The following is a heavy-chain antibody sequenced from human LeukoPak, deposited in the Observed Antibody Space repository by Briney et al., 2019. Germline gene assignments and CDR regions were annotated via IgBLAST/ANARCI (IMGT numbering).Heavy chain of an antibody. J-gene: IGHJ4*02. CDR2: ISYDGSNK. Sequence: GGSLRLSCAASGFTFSSYAMHWVRQAPGKGLEWVAVISYDGSNKYYADSVKGRFTISRDNSKNTLYLQMNSLRAEDTAVYYCARVRCGYYCSIDYWGQGTLVTVSS. CDR1: GFTFSSYA. V-gene: IGHV3-30-3*01. D-gene: IGHD3-3*01. CDR3: ARVRCGYYCSIDY.